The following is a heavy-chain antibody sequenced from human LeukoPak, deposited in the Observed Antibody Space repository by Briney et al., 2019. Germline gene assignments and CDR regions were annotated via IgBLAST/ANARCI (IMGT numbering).Heavy chain of an antibody. CDR3: ARVAAAGHLPFDY. CDR1: GGSISSGGYY. CDR2: IYYSGST. Sequence: PSQTLSVTCTVSGGSISSGGYYWSWIRQHPGKGLEWIGYIYYSGSTYYNPSLKSRVTISVDTSKNQFSLKLSSVTAADTAVYYCARVAAAGHLPFDYWGQGTLVTVSS. J-gene: IGHJ4*02. D-gene: IGHD6-13*01. V-gene: IGHV4-31*03.